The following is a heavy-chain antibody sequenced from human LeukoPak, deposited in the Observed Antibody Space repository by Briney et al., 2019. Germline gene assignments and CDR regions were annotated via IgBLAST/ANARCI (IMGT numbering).Heavy chain of an antibody. V-gene: IGHV3-11*04. D-gene: IGHD3-22*01. CDR1: GFTFSDYY. CDR3: AKDLAYYDSSGIDY. Sequence: PGGSLRLSCAASGFTFSDYYMSWIRQAPGKGLEWVSYISSSGSTIYYADSVKGRFTISRDNAKNSLYLQMNSLRAEDTAVYYCAKDLAYYDSSGIDYWGQGTLVTVSS. J-gene: IGHJ4*02. CDR2: ISSSGSTI.